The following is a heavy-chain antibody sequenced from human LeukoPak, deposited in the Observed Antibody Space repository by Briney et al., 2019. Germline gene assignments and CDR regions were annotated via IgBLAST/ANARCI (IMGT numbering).Heavy chain of an antibody. D-gene: IGHD3-22*01. CDR3: VKTPQYYYDSSGFYSN. V-gene: IGHV3-64D*09. CDR2: ISSNGGST. J-gene: IGHJ4*02. Sequence: GGSLRLSCSASGFTFSSYAMHWVRQAPGKGLEYVLAISSNGGSTYYADSVKGRFTISRDNSKNTLYLQMSSLRAEDTAVYYCVKTPQYYYDSSGFYSNWGQGTLVTVSS. CDR1: GFTFSSYA.